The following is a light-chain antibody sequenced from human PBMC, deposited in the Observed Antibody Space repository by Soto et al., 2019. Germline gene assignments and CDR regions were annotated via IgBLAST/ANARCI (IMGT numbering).Light chain of an antibody. CDR2: AAS. CDR3: QQLKRYPLS. V-gene: IGKV1-9*01. J-gene: IGKJ4*01. CDR1: QGISSY. Sequence: IQLTQSPSSLSASIGDRVTITCRASQGISSYLAWYRQKAGKAPELLIDAASTLQSGVPSRFSGSGSGTDFALTISSLQPEDFATYYCQQLKRYPLSFGGGTKVEIK.